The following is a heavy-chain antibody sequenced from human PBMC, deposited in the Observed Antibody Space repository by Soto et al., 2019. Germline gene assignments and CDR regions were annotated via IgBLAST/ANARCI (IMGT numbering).Heavy chain of an antibody. V-gene: IGHV3-48*01. CDR1: GFTFSSYS. CDR2: ISSSSSTI. J-gene: IGHJ4*02. Sequence: EVQLVKSGGGLVQPGGSLRLSCAASGFTFSSYSMNWVRQAPGKGLEWVSYISSSSSTIYYADSVKGRFTISRDNAKNSMYLQMNSLRAEDTAVYYCARIGRLRWGDYWGQGTLVTVSS. CDR3: ARIGRLRWGDY. D-gene: IGHD4-17*01.